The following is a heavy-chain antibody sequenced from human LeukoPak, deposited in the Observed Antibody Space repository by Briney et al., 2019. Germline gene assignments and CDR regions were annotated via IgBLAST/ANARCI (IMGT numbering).Heavy chain of an antibody. D-gene: IGHD3-22*01. Sequence: PSETLSLTCTVSDGSITHYYWAWMRQPPGKGLEWIGYIYSSGTTNYNPSLKSRVTISVATSENQVSLNLRSVTAADTAVYYCARYSSGYYSVFDYWGPGTLVTVSS. CDR1: DGSITHYY. J-gene: IGHJ4*02. CDR3: ARYSSGYYSVFDY. V-gene: IGHV4-59*01. CDR2: IYSSGTT.